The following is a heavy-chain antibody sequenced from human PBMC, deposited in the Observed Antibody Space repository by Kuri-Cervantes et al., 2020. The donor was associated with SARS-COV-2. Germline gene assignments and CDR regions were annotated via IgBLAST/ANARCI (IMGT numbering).Heavy chain of an antibody. CDR2: TYFRSKWYN. J-gene: IGHJ6*03. CDR1: GDSVSSNSAA. CDR3: ARGKTMVRGENYYYMDV. D-gene: IGHD3-10*01. V-gene: IGHV6-1*01. Sequence: SQTLSLTCSISGDSVSSNSAAWNWIRQSPSRGLEWLGRTYFRSKWYNDYAVSVKSRITINPDTSKKQFSLQLNSVTPEDTAVHYCARGKTMVRGENYYYMDVWGKGTTVTVSS.